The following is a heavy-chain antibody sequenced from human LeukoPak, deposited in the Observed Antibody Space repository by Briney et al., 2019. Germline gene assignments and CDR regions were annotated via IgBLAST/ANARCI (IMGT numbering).Heavy chain of an antibody. D-gene: IGHD6-19*01. J-gene: IGHJ4*02. CDR3: ARVRSGWYDDY. CDR2: IGPTSDIV. CDR1: GFTFSAYS. V-gene: IGHV3-48*02. Sequence: GGSLRLSCVASGFTFSAYSMSWVRQAPGKGLEWVSFIGPTSDIVFYADSVKGRFTISRDNAKNSLYLQVNRLRDEDTAGYYCARVRSGWYDDYWGQGTLVTVSS.